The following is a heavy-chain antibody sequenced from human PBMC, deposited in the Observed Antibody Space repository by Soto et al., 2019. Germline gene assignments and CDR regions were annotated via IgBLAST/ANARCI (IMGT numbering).Heavy chain of an antibody. V-gene: IGHV3-30*02. CDR3: AKAVEATTDWCDP. D-gene: IGHD1-26*01. J-gene: IGHJ5*02. Sequence: DSVKGRFTTSRDNSKNTMYLQMNSLRAEDTAVYYCAKAVEATTDWCDPWGQGTLVTVSS.